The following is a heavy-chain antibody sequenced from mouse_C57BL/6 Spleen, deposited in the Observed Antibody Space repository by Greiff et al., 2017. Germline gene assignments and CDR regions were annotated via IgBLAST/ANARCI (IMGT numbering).Heavy chain of an antibody. CDR2: IWWDDAK. CDR3: ARMGYRYCSISPFAY. V-gene: IGHV8-8*01. D-gene: IGHD1-1*01. J-gene: IGHJ3*01. CDR1: GFSLSTFGLG. Sequence: QVQLKESGPGILQPSQTLSLTCSFSGFSLSTFGLGVGWIRQPPGKGLEWLAHIWWDDAKYYHPALKSRLPIFQDTSKNQVCLKIANGETAETATYFCARMGYRYCSISPFAYWGQGTLVTGSA.